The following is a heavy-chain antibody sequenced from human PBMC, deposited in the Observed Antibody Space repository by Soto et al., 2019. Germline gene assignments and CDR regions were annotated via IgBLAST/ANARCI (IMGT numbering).Heavy chain of an antibody. V-gene: IGHV3-21*01. J-gene: IGHJ6*02. D-gene: IGHD6-13*01. CDR2: ISSSSSYI. CDR1: GFTFSSYS. CDR3: ARDQVSSWPYYSYGMDV. Sequence: GGSLRLSCAASGFTFSSYSMNWVRQAPGKGLEWVSSISSSSSYIYYADSVKGRFTISRDNAKNSLYLQMNSLRAEDTAVYYCARDQVSSWPYYSYGMDVWGQGTTVTVSS.